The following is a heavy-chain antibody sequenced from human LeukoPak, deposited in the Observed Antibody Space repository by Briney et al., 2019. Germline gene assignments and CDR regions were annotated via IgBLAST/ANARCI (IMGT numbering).Heavy chain of an antibody. CDR3: AKSDSSGWYGYYYYGMDA. Sequence: GRSLRLSCAASGFTFSSYGMHWVRQAPGKGLEWVAVISYDGSNKYYADSVKGRFTIPRDNSKNTLYLQMNSLRAEDTAVYYCAKSDSSGWYGYYYYGMDAWGQGTTVTDSS. V-gene: IGHV3-30*18. J-gene: IGHJ6*02. D-gene: IGHD6-19*01. CDR1: GFTFSSYG. CDR2: ISYDGSNK.